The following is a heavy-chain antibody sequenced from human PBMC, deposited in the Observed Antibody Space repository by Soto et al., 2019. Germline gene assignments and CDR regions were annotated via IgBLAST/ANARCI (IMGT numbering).Heavy chain of an antibody. CDR1: GGSISSGNYY. V-gene: IGHV4-30-4*01. CDR3: ATMGTPATGLYYFDY. CDR2: ISYSGSA. D-gene: IGHD2-15*01. Sequence: QVQLQESGPGLVKPSQTLSLTCTVSGGSISSGNYYWSWIRQPPGKGLEWIGFISYSGSAYYNPSLKSRVTISVDTSKHQFSLNLSFVTAADTAVYYCATMGTPATGLYYFDYWGQGTLVTVSS. J-gene: IGHJ4*02.